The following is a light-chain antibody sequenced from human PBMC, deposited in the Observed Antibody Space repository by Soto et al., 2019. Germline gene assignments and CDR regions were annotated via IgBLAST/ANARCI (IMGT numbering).Light chain of an antibody. J-gene: IGKJ1*01. CDR1: QSVSTN. CDR3: QQYNDWPQT. CDR2: GAS. V-gene: IGKV3-15*01. Sequence: EIVMTHSPGTLSLSPGGRATLSCRASQSVSTNLAWYQQIPGQAPRLLIYGASTRATGIPARFSGSGSGTEFTLAISSLQSEDFAVYYCQQYNDWPQTFGLGTKVDIK.